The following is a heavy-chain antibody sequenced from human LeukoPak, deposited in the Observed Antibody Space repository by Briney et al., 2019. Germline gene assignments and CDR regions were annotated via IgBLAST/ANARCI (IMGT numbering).Heavy chain of an antibody. CDR3: ARRHQNNVWGSYRYGPMDV. Sequence: SETLSLTCAVYGGSFSGYYWSWIRQPPGKGLEWIGEINHSGSTNYNPSLKSRVTISVDTSKNQFSLKLSSVTAADTAVYYCARRHQNNVWGSYRYGPMDVWGKGTTVTISS. CDR2: INHSGST. J-gene: IGHJ6*04. D-gene: IGHD3-16*02. V-gene: IGHV4-34*01. CDR1: GGSFSGYY.